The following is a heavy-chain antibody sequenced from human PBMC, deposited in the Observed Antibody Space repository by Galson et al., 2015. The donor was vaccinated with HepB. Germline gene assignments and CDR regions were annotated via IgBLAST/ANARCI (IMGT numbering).Heavy chain of an antibody. D-gene: IGHD2-15*01. CDR1: GFTFSAYA. V-gene: IGHV3-30-3*01. Sequence: SLRLSCAASGFTFSAYAMHWVRQAPGKGLEWAAVISYDGTRKFYADSVKGRFTISRDNSKNTLYLQMNSLRVEDTAIYYCARGCSGGSCLVYWGQGTLVTVSS. J-gene: IGHJ4*02. CDR3: ARGCSGGSCLVY. CDR2: ISYDGTRK.